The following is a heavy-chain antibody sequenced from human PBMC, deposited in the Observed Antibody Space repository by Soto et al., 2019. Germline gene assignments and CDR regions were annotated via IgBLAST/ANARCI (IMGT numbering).Heavy chain of an antibody. CDR1: GYTFTSYY. V-gene: IGHV1-46*01. CDR2: INPSGGST. Sequence: QVQLVQSGAEVKKPGASVQVSCKASGYTFTSYYIHWVRQAPGQGLEWMAIINPSGGSTTYAQKFQGRVTVTRDTSTNTVYMDLSSLPSEDTAVYYCARGLDTAMYWGQGTLVTVSS. D-gene: IGHD5-18*01. CDR3: ARGLDTAMY. J-gene: IGHJ4*02.